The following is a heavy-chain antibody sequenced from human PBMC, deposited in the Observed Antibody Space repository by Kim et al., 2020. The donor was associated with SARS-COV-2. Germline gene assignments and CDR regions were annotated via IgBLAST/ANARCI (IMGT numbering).Heavy chain of an antibody. V-gene: IGHV4-59*09. CDR3: ARGLLRYFDWLPHFDY. Sequence: SLKSRVTTSVGTTKNQFSLKLSSVTAADTAVYYCARGLLRYFDWLPHFDYWGQGTLVTVSS. D-gene: IGHD3-9*01. J-gene: IGHJ4*02.